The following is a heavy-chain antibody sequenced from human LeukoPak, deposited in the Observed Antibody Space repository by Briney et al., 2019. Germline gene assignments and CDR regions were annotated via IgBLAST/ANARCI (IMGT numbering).Heavy chain of an antibody. CDR2: ISSSGGTI. V-gene: IGHV3-48*03. CDR3: AIAFSNPFDY. J-gene: IGHJ4*02. Sequence: SGGSLRLSCAASGFSFSHYEMNWVRQAPGKGLEWVSYISSSGGTIYYADSVKGRFTISRDNAKASLCLQMNSLRAEDTAVYYCAIAFSNPFDYWGQGTLVTVSS. CDR1: GFSFSHYE. D-gene: IGHD4-11*01.